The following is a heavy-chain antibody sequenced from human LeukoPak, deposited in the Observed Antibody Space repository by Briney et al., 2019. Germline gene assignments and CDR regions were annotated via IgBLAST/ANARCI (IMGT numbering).Heavy chain of an antibody. CDR2: VSSGSGTI. V-gene: IGHV3-48*01. Sequence: GGSLRLSCAASGSTFSSYNINWVRQAPGKGLEWVSYVSSGSGTIYYADSVKGRFTISRDNAKNSLFLQMNSLRAEDTAVYYCAALRGHQNWYFDLWGRGTLVTVSS. CDR3: AALRGHQNWYFDL. CDR1: GSTFSSYN. J-gene: IGHJ2*01. D-gene: IGHD4-17*01.